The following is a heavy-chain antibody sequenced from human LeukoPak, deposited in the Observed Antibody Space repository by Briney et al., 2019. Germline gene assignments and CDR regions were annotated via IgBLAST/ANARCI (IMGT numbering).Heavy chain of an antibody. CDR2: ISSSSSYI. Sequence: GGSLRLSCAASGFTFSSYSMSWVRQAPGKGLEWVSSISSSSSYIYYADSVKGRFTISRDNAKNSLYLQMNSLRAEDTAVYYCASRVATIFFDCWGQGTLVTVSS. V-gene: IGHV3-21*01. D-gene: IGHD5-12*01. CDR1: GFTFSSYS. CDR3: ASRVATIFFDC. J-gene: IGHJ4*02.